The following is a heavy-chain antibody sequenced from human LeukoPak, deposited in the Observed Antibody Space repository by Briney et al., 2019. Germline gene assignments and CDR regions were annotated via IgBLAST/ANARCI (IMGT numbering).Heavy chain of an antibody. CDR1: GYSFADYD. J-gene: IGHJ4*02. Sequence: ASVSVSCRASGYSFADYDINWVRQAPGQGRGWMGWLTPSSDNTGYSQKFQGRVTITGNSSISTAYLELSSLRSEDTAVYYCARAYSSSWYYFDYWGQGTLLTVSS. V-gene: IGHV1-8*03. D-gene: IGHD6-13*01. CDR3: ARAYSSSWYYFDY. CDR2: LTPSSDNT.